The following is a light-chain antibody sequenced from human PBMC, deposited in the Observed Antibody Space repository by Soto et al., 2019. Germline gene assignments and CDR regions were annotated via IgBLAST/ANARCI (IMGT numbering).Light chain of an antibody. CDR3: AAWDDSLNGRDWV. CDR1: SSNIGSNT. J-gene: IGLJ3*02. Sequence: QLVLTQPPSASGTPGQRVTISCSGSSSNIGSNTVNWYQQLPGTAPKLLIYSSNQRPSGVPDRFSGSKSGTSASLAISGLQSEDEADYYCAAWDDSLNGRDWVFGGGTKLTVL. CDR2: SSN. V-gene: IGLV1-44*01.